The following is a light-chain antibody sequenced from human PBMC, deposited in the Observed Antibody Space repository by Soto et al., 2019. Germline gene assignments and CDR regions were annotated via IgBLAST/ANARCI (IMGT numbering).Light chain of an antibody. J-gene: IGLJ3*02. CDR3: AAWDDSLSGPV. V-gene: IGLV1-47*01. CDR2: RNN. Sequence: QAVVTQPPSASGTPGQRVTISCSGSSSNIGSNYVYWYQQHPGTAPKLLIYRNNQRPSGVPDRFSGSKSGTSASLAISGLRSEDEADYYCAAWDDSLSGPVFGGGTQLTVL. CDR1: SSNIGSNY.